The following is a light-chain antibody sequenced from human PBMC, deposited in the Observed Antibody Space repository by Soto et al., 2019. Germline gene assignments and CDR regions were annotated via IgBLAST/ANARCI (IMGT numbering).Light chain of an antibody. CDR2: GAS. J-gene: IGKJ4*01. CDR3: QQYGVSPT. CDR1: QTISNTF. Sequence: EIVLTQSPGTLSLSPGERATLSCRASQTISNTFLAWYQQRPGQAPRLLIYGASGRAAGIPDRFSGSGSGTDFTLSISILEPEDFAVYYCQQYGVSPTFGGGTKV. V-gene: IGKV3-20*01.